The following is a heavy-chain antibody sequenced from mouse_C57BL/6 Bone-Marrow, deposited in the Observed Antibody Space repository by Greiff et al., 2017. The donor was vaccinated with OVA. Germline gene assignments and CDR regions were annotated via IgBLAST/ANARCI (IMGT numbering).Heavy chain of an antibody. D-gene: IGHD1-1*01. CDR3: AREKAYGSSSAWFAY. V-gene: IGHV1-69*01. Sequence: QVQLQQPGAELVMPGASVKLSCKASGYTFTSYWMHWVKQRPGQGLEWIGEIDPSDSYTNYNQKFKSKSTLTVDKSSSTAYMQLSSLTSEDSAVYYCAREKAYGSSSAWFAYWGQGTLVTVSA. CDR1: GYTFTSYW. J-gene: IGHJ3*01. CDR2: IDPSDSYT.